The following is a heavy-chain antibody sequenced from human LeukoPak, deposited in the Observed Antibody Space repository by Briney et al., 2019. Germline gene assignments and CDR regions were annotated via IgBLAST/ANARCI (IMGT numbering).Heavy chain of an antibody. V-gene: IGHV3-66*01. J-gene: IGHJ4*02. Sequence: GGSLRLSCAASGFTFNTYTMNWVRQAPGKGLEWVSVIYSGGSTYYADSVKGRFTISRDNSKNTLYLQMNSLRAEDTAVYYCARDGGIVGATGYFDYWGQGTLVTVSS. CDR2: IYSGGST. CDR3: ARDGGIVGATGYFDY. CDR1: GFTFNTYT. D-gene: IGHD1-26*01.